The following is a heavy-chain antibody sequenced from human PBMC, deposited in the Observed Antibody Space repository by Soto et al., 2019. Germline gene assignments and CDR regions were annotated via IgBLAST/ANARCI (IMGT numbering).Heavy chain of an antibody. Sequence: ASVKVSCKASGYTFTGYYMHWVRQAPGQGLEWMGWINAGNGNTKYSQKFQGRVTITRDTSASTAYMELSSLRSEDTAVYYCARGLNVYYFDFWGQGTLVTVSS. CDR2: INAGNGNT. J-gene: IGHJ4*02. CDR1: GYTFTGYY. V-gene: IGHV1-3*01. D-gene: IGHD3-16*01. CDR3: ARGLNVYYFDF.